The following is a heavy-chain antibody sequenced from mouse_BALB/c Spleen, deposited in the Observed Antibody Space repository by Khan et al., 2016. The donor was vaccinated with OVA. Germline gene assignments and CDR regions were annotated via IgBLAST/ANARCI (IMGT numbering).Heavy chain of an antibody. CDR3: ARGGQWLRQGGGNSDY. CDR1: GYTFTDYA. CDR2: ISVYYDDT. D-gene: IGHD2-2*01. V-gene: IGHV1S137*01. Sequence: QVQLKESGPELVRPGESVKISCKGSGYTFTDYAMHWVKQSHAKSLEWIGVISVYYDDTNYNQKFKGKATMTVDKSSNTAYMELARLASDDSAILYCARGGQWLRQGGGNSDYWGQGTTLTVSS. J-gene: IGHJ2*01.